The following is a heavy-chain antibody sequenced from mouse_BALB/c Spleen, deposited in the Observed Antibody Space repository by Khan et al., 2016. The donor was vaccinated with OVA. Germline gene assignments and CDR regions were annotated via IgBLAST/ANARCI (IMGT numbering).Heavy chain of an antibody. CDR3: ARSHYFGSSLYAMDY. J-gene: IGHJ4*01. V-gene: IGHV1S41*01. CDR1: GYTFTSYW. CDR2: IAPGSGST. D-gene: IGHD1-1*01. Sequence: DLVKPGASVKLSCKASGYTFTSYWINWIKHRPGQGLECIGRIAPGSGSTYYNEMFKGTATLTVDTSSSTAYIQHSSLSSEDSAVYFCARSHYFGSSLYAMDYWGQGTSVTVSS.